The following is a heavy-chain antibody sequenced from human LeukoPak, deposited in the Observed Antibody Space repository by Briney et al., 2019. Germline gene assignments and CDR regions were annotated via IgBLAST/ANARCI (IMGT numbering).Heavy chain of an antibody. Sequence: PSETLSLTCTASGGPISSYYWSWVRQPPGKGLEWIGYICYSGSTNYYASLKKGGSTLFDTSKNQSSLKLRSVTAADTAVYYCGIDAAVAVKPLVYWGQGPLVTVPS. CDR1: GGPISSYY. CDR3: GIDAAVAVKPLVY. J-gene: IGHJ4*02. CDR2: ICYSGST. V-gene: IGHV4-59*01. D-gene: IGHD6-19*01.